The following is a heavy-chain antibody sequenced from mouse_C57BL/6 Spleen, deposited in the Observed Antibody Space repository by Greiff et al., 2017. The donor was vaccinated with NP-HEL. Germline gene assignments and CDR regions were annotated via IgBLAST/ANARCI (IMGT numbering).Heavy chain of an antibody. D-gene: IGHD1-1*01. J-gene: IGHJ3*01. Sequence: ESGPGLVKPSQSLSLTCSVTGYSITSGYYWNWIRQFPGNKLEWMGYISYDGSNNYNPSLKNRISITRDTSKNQFFLKLNSVTTEDTATYYCARRGSDYYGSNPFAYWGQGTLVTVSA. CDR1: GYSITSGYY. CDR3: ARRGSDYYGSNPFAY. V-gene: IGHV3-6*01. CDR2: ISYDGSN.